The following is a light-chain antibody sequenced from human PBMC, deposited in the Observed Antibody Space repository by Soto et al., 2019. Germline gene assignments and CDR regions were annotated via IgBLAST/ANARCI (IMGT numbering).Light chain of an antibody. J-gene: IGLJ2*01. Sequence: QAVVTQPPSVSGPPGQRATISCSGSNSNIGNNIVYWYQQLPGTAPQLLIHNNNQRHSGVPDRFSGSKSGTSASLAISGLQSEDEADYFCAAWDARLSGVVFGGGTKLTVL. CDR3: AAWDARLSGVV. CDR1: NSNIGNNI. CDR2: NNN. V-gene: IGLV1-44*01.